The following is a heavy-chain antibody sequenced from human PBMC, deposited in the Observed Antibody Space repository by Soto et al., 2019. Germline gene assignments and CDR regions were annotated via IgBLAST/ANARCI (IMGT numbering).Heavy chain of an antibody. J-gene: IGHJ6*02. Sequence: VGSLRLSCAASGFTFSSYGMHWVRQAPGKGLEWVAVISYDGSNKYYADSVKGRFTISRDNSKNTLYLQMNSLRAEDTAVYYCAKDGSLYYDFWSGYYKPYYYYGMDVWGQGTTVTVSS. D-gene: IGHD3-3*01. CDR2: ISYDGSNK. CDR1: GFTFSSYG. V-gene: IGHV3-30*18. CDR3: AKDGSLYYDFWSGYYKPYYYYGMDV.